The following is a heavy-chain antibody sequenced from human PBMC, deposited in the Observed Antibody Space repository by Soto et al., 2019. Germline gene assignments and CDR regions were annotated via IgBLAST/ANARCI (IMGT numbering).Heavy chain of an antibody. D-gene: IGHD2-8*01. CDR2: ISPSGSP. Sequence: SETLSLTCSVSGGSVNSGGYSWSWIRQPPGTGLEWIGLISPSGSPAYNPSLKRRVTISVDRSNNQSSLELSSVTAADTAVYYCARGVLAWGPGTLVTVSS. V-gene: IGHV4-30-2*01. CDR1: GGSVNSGGYS. J-gene: IGHJ5*02. CDR3: ARGVLA.